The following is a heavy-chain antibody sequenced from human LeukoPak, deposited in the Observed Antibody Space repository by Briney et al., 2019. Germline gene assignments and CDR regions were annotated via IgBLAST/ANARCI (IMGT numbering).Heavy chain of an antibody. CDR3: VKSQDYYGQFDP. J-gene: IGHJ5*02. D-gene: IGHD3-10*01. CDR1: GFTFSSHA. V-gene: IGHV3-64D*08. CDR2: ISSNGGST. Sequence: GGSLRLSCSASGFTFSSHAMYWVRQAPGKGLESVSGISSNGGSTYYADSVKGRFTISRDNSKNTLYLQISSLRGEDTALYYCVKSQDYYGQFDPWGQGTLVTVSS.